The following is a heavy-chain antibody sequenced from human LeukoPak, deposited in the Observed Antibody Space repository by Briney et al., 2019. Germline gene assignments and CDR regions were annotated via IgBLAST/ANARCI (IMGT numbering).Heavy chain of an antibody. CDR1: GFTSSENY. Sequence: PGGSLRLSCEVSGFTSSENYMSWIRQAPGKGLEWVSYISSSGNTIYYADSVKGRFTTSRDNARNTLYLQMNSLRAEDTAVYYCARDKTNYYVDWGQGTLVTVSS. CDR2: ISSSGNTI. D-gene: IGHD1-26*01. CDR3: ARDKTNYYVD. J-gene: IGHJ4*02. V-gene: IGHV3-11*01.